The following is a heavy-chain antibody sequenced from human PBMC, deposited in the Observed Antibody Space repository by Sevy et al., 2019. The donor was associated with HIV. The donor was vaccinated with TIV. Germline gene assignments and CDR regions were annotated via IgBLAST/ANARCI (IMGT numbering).Heavy chain of an antibody. CDR2: INSNNNGT. CDR3: AGDRLNCSTSSCYLGYHAMDV. V-gene: IGHV1-2*02. D-gene: IGHD2-2*01. J-gene: IGHJ6*02. Sequence: ASVKVSCKASGYTFTDYFMHWVRQAPGQGLEWMGWINSNNNGTNYAQKFQGRVTMTRDKSINTAYMELRGLRYDDTAVYYCAGDRLNCSTSSCYLGYHAMDVWGQGTTVTVSS. CDR1: GYTFTDYF.